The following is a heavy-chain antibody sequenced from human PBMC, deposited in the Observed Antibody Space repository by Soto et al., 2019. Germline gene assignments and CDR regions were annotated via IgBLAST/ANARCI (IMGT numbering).Heavy chain of an antibody. CDR3: ARDVMQGVGYYDSSGHYYGMDV. J-gene: IGHJ6*02. CDR1: GGSISGYI. Sequence: SETLSLTCTVSGGSISGYIWSWIRQSPGKGPEWVGYVYYSGSTNYNPSLKSRVTISVDTSKNQFSLKLSSVTAADTAVYYCARDVMQGVGYYDSSGHYYGMDVWGQGTTVT. D-gene: IGHD3-22*01. CDR2: VYYSGST. V-gene: IGHV4-59*12.